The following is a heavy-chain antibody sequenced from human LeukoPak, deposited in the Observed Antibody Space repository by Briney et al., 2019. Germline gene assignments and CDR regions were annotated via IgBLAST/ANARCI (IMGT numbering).Heavy chain of an antibody. CDR2: ISSSSRTI. J-gene: IGHJ3*02. CDR3: ARDRFYAFDI. V-gene: IGHV3-48*02. Sequence: GGSLRLSCAASGFSFNDYSMNWVRQAPGKGLEWVSYISSSSRTIDYVDSVKGRFTISRDNAKNSLYLHMNSLRDEDTALYYCARDRFYAFDIWGQGTMVTVSS. CDR1: GFSFNDYS.